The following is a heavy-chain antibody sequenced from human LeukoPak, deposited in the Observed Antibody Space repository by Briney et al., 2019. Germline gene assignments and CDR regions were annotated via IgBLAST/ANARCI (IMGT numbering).Heavy chain of an antibody. CDR3: ARSKIAVAGIGLVN. D-gene: IGHD6-19*01. V-gene: IGHV1-2*02. CDR1: GFIFTGYY. CDR2: INANSGGT. J-gene: IGHJ4*02. Sequence: ASVRVSCKASGFIFTGYYMHWVRQAPGQGLEWMGCINANSGGTNYAQKFQGRVTMTRDTSISTAYMDLSRLRSDDTAVYYCARSKIAVAGIGLVNWGQGTLVTVSS.